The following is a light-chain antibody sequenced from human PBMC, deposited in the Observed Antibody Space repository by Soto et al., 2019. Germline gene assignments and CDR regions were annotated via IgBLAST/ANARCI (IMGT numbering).Light chain of an antibody. CDR2: ASS. CDR1: QGIGTY. CDR3: QQANSFPLT. Sequence: IQLPQSPSSLSASVGDRVTVTCRASQGIGTYLVWYQQKSGKAPTVLIYASSTLQTGVPSRFSGSGSGTDFTLTISSLQPEDFATYYCQQANSFPLTFGGGTKVDIK. V-gene: IGKV1-9*01. J-gene: IGKJ4*01.